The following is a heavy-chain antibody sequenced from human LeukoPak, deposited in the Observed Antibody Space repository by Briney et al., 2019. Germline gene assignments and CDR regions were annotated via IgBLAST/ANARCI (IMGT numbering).Heavy chain of an antibody. J-gene: IGHJ3*02. CDR2: IYWDDDK. CDR3: AHRLPGTETTYAFDS. CDR1: AMSLSTSGVG. V-gene: IGHV2-5*02. Sequence: ESGPTLVKSTQPLTLTCTCSAMSLSTSGVGVGWIRQPPGKALEWLALIYWDDDKRYSPSLKSRLTMTKHTSKNQVVLTMTTMDPVDTATYYCAHRLPGTETTYAFDSVGQGTMVTVSS. D-gene: IGHD4-17*01.